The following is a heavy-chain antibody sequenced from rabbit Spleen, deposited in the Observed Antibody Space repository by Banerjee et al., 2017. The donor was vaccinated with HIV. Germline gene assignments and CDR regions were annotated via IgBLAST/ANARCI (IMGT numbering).Heavy chain of an antibody. Sequence: PLEESGGGLVQPGGSLKLSCKASGFDFSRTGVSWVRQAPGKGLEWIGYIDLLFGTTYYASWVNGRFTISSHNAQNTVFLQLNSLTVADTATYFCVSEAGYGGYGDGHVWGPGTLVTVS. CDR3: VSEAGYGGYGDGHV. CDR1: GFDFSRTG. D-gene: IGHD6-1*01. V-gene: IGHV1S47*01. J-gene: IGHJ4*01. CDR2: IDLLFGTT.